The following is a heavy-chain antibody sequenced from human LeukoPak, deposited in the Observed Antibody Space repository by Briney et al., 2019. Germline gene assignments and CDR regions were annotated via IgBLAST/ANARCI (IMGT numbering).Heavy chain of an antibody. V-gene: IGHV3-23*01. J-gene: IGHJ4*02. CDR2: ISASGGST. CDR1: GFTFSKFA. CDR3: ATQIDYDFWSGYYGY. Sequence: GGSLRLSCAASGFTFSKFAMNWVRRAPGKGLEWVSGISASGGSTYYADSVKGRFTISRDNSKNTLYLQMNSLRAEDTAVYYCATQIDYDFWSGYYGYWGQGTLVTVSS. D-gene: IGHD3-3*01.